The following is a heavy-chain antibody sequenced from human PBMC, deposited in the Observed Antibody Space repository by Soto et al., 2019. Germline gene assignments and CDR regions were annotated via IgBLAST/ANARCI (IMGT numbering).Heavy chain of an antibody. CDR3: ARDNDFWSGYYPEYFQH. Sequence: QVQLVESGGGVVQPGRSLRLSCAASGFTFSSYGMHWVRQAPGKGLEWVAVIWYDGSNKYYADSVKGRFTISRDNSKNTLYRQMNSLRAEDTAVYYCARDNDFWSGYYPEYFQHWGQGTLVTVSS. V-gene: IGHV3-33*01. J-gene: IGHJ1*01. CDR2: IWYDGSNK. CDR1: GFTFSSYG. D-gene: IGHD3-3*01.